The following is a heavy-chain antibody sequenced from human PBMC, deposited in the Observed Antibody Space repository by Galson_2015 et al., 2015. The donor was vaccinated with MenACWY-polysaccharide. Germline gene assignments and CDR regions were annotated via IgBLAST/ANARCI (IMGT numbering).Heavy chain of an antibody. J-gene: IGHJ6*03. CDR1: GYTFTSYD. V-gene: IGHV1-8*01. D-gene: IGHD6-13*01. CDR2: MNPNRGNA. Sequence: SVKVSCKASGYTFTSYDINWVRQAPGQGLEWMGWMNPNRGNAGYAQKFQGRFTMTRNTSKNTTYMELSSLRSEDTAVYYCARPDPGAVNPAYYIDVWGQGTPVPVSS. CDR3: ARPDPGAVNPAYYIDV.